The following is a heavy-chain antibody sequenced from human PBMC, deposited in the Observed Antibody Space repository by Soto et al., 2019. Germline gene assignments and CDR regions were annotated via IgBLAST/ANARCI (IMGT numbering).Heavy chain of an antibody. V-gene: IGHV1-3*01. CDR3: AREVQGLYYFDY. D-gene: IGHD1-1*01. CDR2: INGGNGNT. Sequence: QVQVLQSGAEVKTPGASVKVSCKASEYTFTSYTMHWVRQAPGQRLEWMGGINGGNGNTKYSPKFQGRVTITMDTSASTAYMELSSLRSDDTAVYYCAREVQGLYYFDYWGQGTLVTVSS. CDR1: EYTFTSYT. J-gene: IGHJ4*02.